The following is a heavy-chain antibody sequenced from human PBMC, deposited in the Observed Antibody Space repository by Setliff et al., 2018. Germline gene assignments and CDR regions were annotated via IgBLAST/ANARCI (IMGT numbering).Heavy chain of an antibody. J-gene: IGHJ4*02. CDR3: ERLVRYCSTTSCQRASGAEF. Sequence: ASVKVSCKASGYTFTRYYMYWVRQAPGQGLEWMGIIDVGGGSTTYAQNLQGRVIMTTDTSAKTAYMDLRSLRSDDTAVYYCERLVRYCSTTSCQRASGAEFWGQGTLVTVSS. V-gene: IGHV1-46*01. D-gene: IGHD2-2*01. CDR2: IDVGGGST. CDR1: GYTFTRYY.